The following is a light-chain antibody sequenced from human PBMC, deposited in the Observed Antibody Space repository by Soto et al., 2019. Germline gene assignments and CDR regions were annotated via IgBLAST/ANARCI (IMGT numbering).Light chain of an antibody. Sequence: IQRTQAPSTLSTTDRERATITGRTSQSIRHWLAWFQQKAGKAPKLLIYEASRLESGVPSRISGSGSGTEFTLTIICLQPYDFTPYYCQQDNIYPWTFCQGSKVDI. J-gene: IGKJ1*01. CDR2: EAS. CDR1: QSIRHW. V-gene: IGKV1-5*03. CDR3: QQDNIYPWT.